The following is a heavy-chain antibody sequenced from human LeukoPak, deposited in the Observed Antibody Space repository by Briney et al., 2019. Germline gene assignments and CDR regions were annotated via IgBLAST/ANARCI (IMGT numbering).Heavy chain of an antibody. CDR3: ARDTFGTSRPSDS. J-gene: IGHJ4*02. Sequence: AASVKVSCKASGYTFTSYDINWVRQATGQGLEWMGWINTGNGNTKYSERFQGRVTITRDTSASSAYMELSSLRSEDTAVYYCARDTFGTSRPSDSWGQGTLVTVSS. CDR2: INTGNGNT. D-gene: IGHD1-14*01. CDR1: GYTFTSYD. V-gene: IGHV1-3*04.